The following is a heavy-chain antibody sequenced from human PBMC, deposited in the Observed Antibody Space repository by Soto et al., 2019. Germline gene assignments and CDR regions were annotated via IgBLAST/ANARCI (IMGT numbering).Heavy chain of an antibody. Sequence: GESLKISCKASGYSFTSYWISWVRQMPGKGLEWMGRIDPSDSYIDYSPSFQGHVTIAVDKSTTTAYLQWSRLKASDTAMYYCERSRVGYGLDVWGQGTQVTVSS. J-gene: IGHJ6*02. CDR2: IDPSDSYI. V-gene: IGHV5-10-1*01. D-gene: IGHD3-10*01. CDR1: GYSFTSYW. CDR3: ERSRVGYGLDV.